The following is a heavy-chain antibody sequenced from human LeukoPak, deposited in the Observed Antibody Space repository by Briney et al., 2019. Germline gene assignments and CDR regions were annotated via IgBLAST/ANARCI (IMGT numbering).Heavy chain of an antibody. J-gene: IGHJ4*02. V-gene: IGHV3-23*01. CDR2: ISGSGAST. CDR1: GFTFSSHA. CDR3: APREAGIGDY. D-gene: IGHD1-1*01. Sequence: GGSLRLSCAASGFTFSSHAMTWVRQAPGKGLEWVSAISGSGASTYYADSVKGRFTISRDNSKNTLYLQMNSLRAEDTAVYYCAPREAGIGDYWGQGTLVTVSS.